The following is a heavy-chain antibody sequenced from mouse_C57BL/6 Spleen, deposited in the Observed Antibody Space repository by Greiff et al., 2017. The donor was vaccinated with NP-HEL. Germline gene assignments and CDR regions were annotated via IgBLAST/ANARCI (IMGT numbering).Heavy chain of an antibody. CDR3: ALIYDGYYRDY. D-gene: IGHD2-3*01. Sequence: QVQLQQPGAELVMPGASVKLSCKASGYTFTSYWMHWVKQRPGQGLEWIGEIDPSDSYTNYNQKFKGKSTLTVDKSSSTAYMQLSSLTSEDSAVYYCALIYDGYYRDYWGQGTTLTVSS. V-gene: IGHV1-69*01. J-gene: IGHJ2*01. CDR2: IDPSDSYT. CDR1: GYTFTSYW.